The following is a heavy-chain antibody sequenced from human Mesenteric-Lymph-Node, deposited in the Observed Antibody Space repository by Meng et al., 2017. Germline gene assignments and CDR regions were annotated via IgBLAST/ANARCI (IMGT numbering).Heavy chain of an antibody. Sequence: GERVESGGGLVQPGVSLRLSCAASGFTFSTFSMNWVRQAPGKGPETISAINDDGDRTYYADSVKGRFTISRDNSKNTLFLQMGSLRAEDTAVYYCARRASYGYYNDYWGRGSLVTVSS. J-gene: IGHJ4*02. D-gene: IGHD3-9*01. CDR2: INDDGDRT. CDR1: GFTFSTFS. CDR3: ARRASYGYYNDY. V-gene: IGHV3-64*07.